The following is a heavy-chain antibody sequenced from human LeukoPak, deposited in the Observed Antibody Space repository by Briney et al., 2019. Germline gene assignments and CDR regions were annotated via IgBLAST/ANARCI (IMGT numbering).Heavy chain of an antibody. Sequence: GGSLRLSCVASGFTFSSNSMNWVRQAPGKGLEWVSSISASSSFIYYADSLKGRFTISRDNAKDSLYLQMNSLRAEDTAVFYCARGYCSRTSCEDFDYWGQGTLVTVSS. J-gene: IGHJ4*02. D-gene: IGHD2-2*01. CDR1: GFTFSSNS. CDR2: ISASSSFI. V-gene: IGHV3-21*01. CDR3: ARGYCSRTSCEDFDY.